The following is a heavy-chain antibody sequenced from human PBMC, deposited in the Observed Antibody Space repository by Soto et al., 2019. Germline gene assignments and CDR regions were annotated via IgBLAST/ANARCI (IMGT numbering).Heavy chain of an antibody. CDR2: IIPYYNTL. D-gene: IGHD6-13*01. Sequence: QAQVVQSGAEVRKPGSSVKLSCKASEGTFNSYAIAWVRQAPGQGLEWMGGIIPYYNTLNYAQKFQDRVTITADDSTNTVYMELSSLRSADTAVYFFASGASRWYPYFFDTWAQGTLVTVSS. CDR1: EGTFNSYA. CDR3: ASGASRWYPYFFDT. J-gene: IGHJ4*02. V-gene: IGHV1-69*01.